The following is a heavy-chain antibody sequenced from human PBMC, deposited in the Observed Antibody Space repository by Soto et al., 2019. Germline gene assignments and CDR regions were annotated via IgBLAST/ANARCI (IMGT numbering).Heavy chain of an antibody. CDR2: IIPIFGTA. J-gene: IGHJ6*02. V-gene: IGHV1-69*13. D-gene: IGHD5-12*01. CDR1: GGTFSSYA. CDR3: GWGNIVATIGPGYYYGMDV. Sequence: WASVKVSCKASGGTFSSYAISWVRQAPGQGLEWMGGIIPIFGTANYAQKFQGRVTITADESTSTAYMELSSLRSEDTAVYYCGWGNIVATIGPGYYYGMDVWGQGXTVTVYS.